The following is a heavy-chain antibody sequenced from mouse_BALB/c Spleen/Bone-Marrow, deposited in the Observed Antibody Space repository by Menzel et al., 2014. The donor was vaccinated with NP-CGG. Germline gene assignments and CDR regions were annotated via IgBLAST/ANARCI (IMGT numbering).Heavy chain of an antibody. CDR1: GYTFXDYE. CDR3: IRGNYRYSWFAY. J-gene: IGHJ3*01. CDR2: IHPGSGNT. V-gene: IGHV1-15*01. D-gene: IGHD2-14*01. Sequence: QVQLQQPGAELVRPGASVKLSCKALGYTFXDYEMHWVKQTPVNGLEWIGAIHPGSGNTAYNQKCKGKATLTADKSSSTAYMELSSLTSEDSAVYYCIRGNYRYSWFAYWGQGTLVTVSA.